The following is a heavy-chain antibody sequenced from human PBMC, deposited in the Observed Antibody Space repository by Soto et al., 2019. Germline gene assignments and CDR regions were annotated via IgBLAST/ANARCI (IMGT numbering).Heavy chain of an antibody. CDR2: IFSDNER. CDR3: ARMKVDSYQFYYAMDV. J-gene: IGHJ6*02. CDR1: GFSLTTVKMG. V-gene: IGHV2-26*01. Sequence: SGPALVNPTETLTLTCTVSGFSLTTVKMGVSWIRQPPGKALEWLAHIFSDNERSYSTSLQGRLTISKDTSGSQVVLSMTNVDPVDTATYYCARMKVDSYQFYYAMDVWGQGTTVTVS. D-gene: IGHD3-9*01.